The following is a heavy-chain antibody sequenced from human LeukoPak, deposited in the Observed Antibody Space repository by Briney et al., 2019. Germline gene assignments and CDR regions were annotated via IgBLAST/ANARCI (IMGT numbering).Heavy chain of an antibody. V-gene: IGHV1-69*04. CDR1: GYTFTSYA. CDR2: IIPILGIA. Sequence: GASVKVSCKASGYTFTSYAISWVRQAPGQGLEWMGRIIPILGIANYAQRFQGRVTITADKSTSTAYMELSSLRSEDTAVYYCAREPVPAATRRDAFDIWGQGTMVTVSS. CDR3: AREPVPAATRRDAFDI. D-gene: IGHD2-2*01. J-gene: IGHJ3*02.